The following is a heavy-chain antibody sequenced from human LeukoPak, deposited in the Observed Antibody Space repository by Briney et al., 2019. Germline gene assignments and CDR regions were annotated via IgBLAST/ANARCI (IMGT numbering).Heavy chain of an antibody. Sequence: SETLSLTCTVSGGSISSGSYSWSWIRQPAGKGLEWIGRIYTSGSTNYNPSLKSRVTISVVTSKNQFSLKLSSVTAADTAVYYCARSREDTAMVTLQDYYYMDVWGKGTTVTISS. CDR3: ARSREDTAMVTLQDYYYMDV. CDR1: GGSISSGSYS. D-gene: IGHD5-18*01. CDR2: IYTSGST. J-gene: IGHJ6*03. V-gene: IGHV4-61*02.